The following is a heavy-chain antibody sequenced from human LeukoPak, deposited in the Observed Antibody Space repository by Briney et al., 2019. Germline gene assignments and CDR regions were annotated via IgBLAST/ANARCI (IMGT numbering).Heavy chain of an antibody. J-gene: IGHJ4*02. D-gene: IGHD2-2*01. CDR1: GYTLTSYD. CDR2: MNPNSGNT. CDR3: ARDFPRSTSCLGC. Sequence: ASVKVSCKASGYTLTSYDINWVRQATGQGLEWMGWMNPNSGNTGYAQKFQGRVTMTRNTSISTAYMELSSLRSEDTAVYYCARDFPRSTSCLGCWGQGTLVTVSS. V-gene: IGHV1-8*01.